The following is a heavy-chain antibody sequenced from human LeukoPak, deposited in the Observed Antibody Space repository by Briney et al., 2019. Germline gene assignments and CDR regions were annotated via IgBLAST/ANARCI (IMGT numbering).Heavy chain of an antibody. CDR2: FDPEDGET. J-gene: IGHJ5*02. V-gene: IGHV1-24*01. CDR1: GYTLTELS. Sequence: ASVKVSCKVSGYTLTELSMHWVRQAPGKGLEWMGGFDPEDGETIYAQKFQGRVTMTEDTSTDTACMELSSLRSEDTAVYYYATNVVVPAASPNWFDPWGQGTLVTVSS. CDR3: ATNVVVPAASPNWFDP. D-gene: IGHD2-2*01.